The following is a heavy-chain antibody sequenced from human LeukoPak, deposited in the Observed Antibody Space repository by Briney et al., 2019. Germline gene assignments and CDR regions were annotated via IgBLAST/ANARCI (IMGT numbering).Heavy chain of an antibody. CDR2: IYSGGST. Sequence: GGSLRLSCAASGFTVSSNYMSWVRQAPGKGLEWVSVIYSGGSTYYADSVKGRFTISRDNSKNTLYLQMNSLRAEDTAVYYCARGLGHDFWSGYFHRYYYYGMDVWGQGTTVTVSS. V-gene: IGHV3-66*01. D-gene: IGHD3-3*01. J-gene: IGHJ6*02. CDR1: GFTVSSNY. CDR3: ARGLGHDFWSGYFHRYYYYGMDV.